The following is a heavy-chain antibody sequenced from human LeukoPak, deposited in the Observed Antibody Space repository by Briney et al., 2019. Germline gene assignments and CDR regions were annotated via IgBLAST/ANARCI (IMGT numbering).Heavy chain of an antibody. Sequence: SQTLSLTCAVSGGSISSGGYSWSWIRQPPGKGLEWIGYIYHSGSTYYNPSLKSRVTISVDRSKNQFSLKLSSVTAADTAVYYCARGRRDYYDSSGYYYFDYWGQGTLVTVSS. CDR1: GGSISSGGYS. CDR3: ARGRRDYYDSSGYYYFDY. CDR2: IYHSGST. D-gene: IGHD3-22*01. J-gene: IGHJ4*02. V-gene: IGHV4-30-2*01.